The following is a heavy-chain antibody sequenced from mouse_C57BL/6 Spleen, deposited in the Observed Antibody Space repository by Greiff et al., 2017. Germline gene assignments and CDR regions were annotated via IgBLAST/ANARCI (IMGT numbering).Heavy chain of an antibody. J-gene: IGHJ1*03. CDR3: ARYGYFDV. Sequence: QVQLKESGAELARPGASVKMSCKASGYTFTSYTMHWVKQRPGQGLEWIGYINPSSGYTKYNQKFKDKATVTADKSSSTAYMQLSSLTSEDSAVYYCARYGYFDVWGTGTTVTVSS. CDR1: GYTFTSYT. CDR2: INPSSGYT. V-gene: IGHV1-4*01.